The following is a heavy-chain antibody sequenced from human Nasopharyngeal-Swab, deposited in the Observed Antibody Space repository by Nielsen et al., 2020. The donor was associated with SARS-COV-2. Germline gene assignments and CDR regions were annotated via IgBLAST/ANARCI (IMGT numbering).Heavy chain of an antibody. CDR3: AKDKELGGYYYYMDV. J-gene: IGHJ6*03. CDR2: ISWNSGSI. V-gene: IGHV3-9*01. CDR1: GFTFDDYV. Sequence: SLKISCAASGFTFDDYVMHWVRQAPGKGLEWVSGISWNSGSIGYADSVKGRFTISRDNAKNSLYLQMNSLRAEDTALYYCAKDKELGGYYYYMDVWGKGTTVTVSS. D-gene: IGHD3-10*01.